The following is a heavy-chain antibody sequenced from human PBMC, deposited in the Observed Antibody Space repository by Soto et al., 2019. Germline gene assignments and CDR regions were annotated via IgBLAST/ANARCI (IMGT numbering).Heavy chain of an antibody. CDR3: ARHGPLTNNWNQLNC. D-gene: IGHD1-1*01. V-gene: IGHV4-39*01. CDR2: IYYNGNT. CDR1: GGSISSSPYY. J-gene: IGHJ4*02. Sequence: QLQLQESGPGLVKPSETLSLTCTVSGGSISSSPYYWAWIRQPPGKGLQWIGNIYYNGNTFYNPSLRSRLTISIATSKSQFSLGLSSVTASDTAVYYCARHGPLTNNWNQLNCWGQGTLVTVSS.